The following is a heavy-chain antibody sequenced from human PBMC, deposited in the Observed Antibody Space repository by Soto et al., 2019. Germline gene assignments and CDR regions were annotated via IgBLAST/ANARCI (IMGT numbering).Heavy chain of an antibody. V-gene: IGHV5-51*03. Sequence: EVQLVQSGAEVKKPGESLKISCKGSGYRFTSNWIGWVRQTPGKGLEWMGIIYPGDSDTRYSPSFQGQVTISVDKSISTAYPQWSSVKASDTAMYYCARRHAAAGNYGMDVWGQGTTVTVSS. CDR3: ARRHAAAGNYGMDV. D-gene: IGHD6-13*01. CDR2: IYPGDSDT. CDR1: GYRFTSNW. J-gene: IGHJ6*02.